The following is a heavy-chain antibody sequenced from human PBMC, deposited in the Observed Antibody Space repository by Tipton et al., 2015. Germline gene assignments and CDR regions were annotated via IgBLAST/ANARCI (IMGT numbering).Heavy chain of an antibody. D-gene: IGHD3-10*01. V-gene: IGHV3-53*01. CDR1: GFTVSSNP. CDR2: IYSGGDT. CDR3: ARDSLVGSGSHFEAYSHYGMDV. J-gene: IGHJ6*02. Sequence: QLVQSGGGLIQPGGSLRLSCAASGFTVSSNPMNWVRQAPGKGLEWVSVIYSGGDTYYAESVKGRFTISRDISKNTLHLQMNSLRAEDTAVYYCARDSLVGSGSHFEAYSHYGMDVWGQGTTVTVSS.